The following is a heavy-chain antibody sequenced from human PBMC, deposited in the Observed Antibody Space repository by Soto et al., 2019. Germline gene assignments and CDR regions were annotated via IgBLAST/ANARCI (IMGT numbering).Heavy chain of an antibody. Sequence: QVQLVQSGAEVRRSGASVKDSCKASGYTFTTLAMHWVRQAPGQRIEWMGYINAGNGYTKYSQNFQGRVTITRDTLASTAYIGLSSLRSEDTAVYYCASQYWGDYCSADYWGQGTQVTVSS. J-gene: IGHJ4*02. CDR2: INAGNGYT. D-gene: IGHD2-21*02. CDR1: GYTFTTLA. CDR3: ASQYWGDYCSADY. V-gene: IGHV1-3*01.